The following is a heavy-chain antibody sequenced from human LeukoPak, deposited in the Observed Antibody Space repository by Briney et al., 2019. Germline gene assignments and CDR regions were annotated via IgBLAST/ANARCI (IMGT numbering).Heavy chain of an antibody. CDR1: GFTFDDYA. CDR3: AKDGRLASAGTVDHFDY. J-gene: IGHJ4*02. Sequence: GGSLRLSCAASGFTFDDYAMHWVRQVPGKGREWVSLINCDGTITFYADSVRGRFTISRDNSKNSLYLQMSTLSAEDTALYYCAKDGRLASAGTVDHFDYWGQGTLVTVSS. CDR2: INCDGTIT. V-gene: IGHV3-43D*03. D-gene: IGHD6-13*01.